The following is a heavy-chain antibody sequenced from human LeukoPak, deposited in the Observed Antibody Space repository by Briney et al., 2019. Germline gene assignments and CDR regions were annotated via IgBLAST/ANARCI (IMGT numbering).Heavy chain of an antibody. Sequence: PSETLSLTCTVPGASITIYYWGWIRQPPVKGLEWIGSITNSGSTNYNPSLKSRVTISLDTSKNQFSLKLSSVTAADTAVYYCARRFLGVEFDYWGQGTLVTVSS. CDR2: ITNSGST. V-gene: IGHV4-59*01. D-gene: IGHD3-3*01. CDR1: GASITIYY. J-gene: IGHJ4*02. CDR3: ARRFLGVEFDY.